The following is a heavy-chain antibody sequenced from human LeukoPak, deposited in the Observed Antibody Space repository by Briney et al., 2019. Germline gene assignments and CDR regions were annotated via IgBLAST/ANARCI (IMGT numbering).Heavy chain of an antibody. CDR2: ISGSGGNT. CDR1: GFTFSSYA. V-gene: IGHV3-23*01. J-gene: IGHJ4*02. Sequence: GGSLRLSCAASGFTFSSYAMSWVRQAPGKGLEWVSAISGSGGNTYYADSVKGRFTISRDNSKHTLYLQMNSLRAEDTAVYYCAKSSWGTSWTFGYCFDYWGQGTLVTVSS. D-gene: IGHD6-13*01. CDR3: AKSSWGTSWTFGYCFDY.